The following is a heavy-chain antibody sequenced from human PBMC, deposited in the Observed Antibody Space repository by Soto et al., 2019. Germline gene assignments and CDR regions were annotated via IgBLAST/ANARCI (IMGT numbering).Heavy chain of an antibody. CDR2: IYYSGST. V-gene: IGHV4-39*01. Sequence: QLQLQESGPGLVKPSETLSLTCTVSGGSISSSSYYWGWIRQPPGKGLEWIGSIYYSGSTYYSPSLKSRVTISVDTSKNQFSLKLSSVTAADTAVYYCARHHPSTVTTSDYWGQGTLVTVSS. D-gene: IGHD4-17*01. CDR1: GGSISSSSYY. J-gene: IGHJ4*02. CDR3: ARHHPSTVTTSDY.